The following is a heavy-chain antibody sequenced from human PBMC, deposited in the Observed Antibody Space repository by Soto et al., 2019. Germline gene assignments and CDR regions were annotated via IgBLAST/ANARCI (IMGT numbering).Heavy chain of an antibody. J-gene: IGHJ4*02. CDR2: IRDDGNDK. CDR3: ARDREVVVH. Sequence: GGSLRLSCAASGFTFSRHWMTWVRQAPGKGLEWVANIRDDGNDKYYVDSVKGRFIISRDNTKNSLYLQMNSLRAEDTAVYYCARDREVVVHWGQGTLVTVSS. V-gene: IGHV3-7*01. CDR1: GFTFSRHW. D-gene: IGHD3-22*01.